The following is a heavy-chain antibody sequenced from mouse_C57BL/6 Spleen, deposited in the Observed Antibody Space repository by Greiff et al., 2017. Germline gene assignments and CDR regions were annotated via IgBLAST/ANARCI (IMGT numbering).Heavy chain of an antibody. J-gene: IGHJ4*01. CDR1: GFTFSDYG. V-gene: IGHV5-17*01. Sequence: EVKLQESGGGLVKPGGSLKLSCAASGFTFSDYGMHWVRQAPEKGLEWVAYISSGSSTIYYADTVKGRFTISRDNAKNTLFLQMTSLRSEDTAMYYCARLYYDYDGPYAMDYWGQGTSVTVSS. CDR2: ISSGSSTI. CDR3: ARLYYDYDGPYAMDY. D-gene: IGHD2-4*01.